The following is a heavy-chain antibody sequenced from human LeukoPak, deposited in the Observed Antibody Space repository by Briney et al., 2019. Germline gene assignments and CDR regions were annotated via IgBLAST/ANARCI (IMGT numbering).Heavy chain of an antibody. D-gene: IGHD5-12*01. Sequence: SETLSLTCTVSGGSISSYYWSWIRQPPGKGLEWIGYIYYSGSTNYNPSLKSRVTISVDTSKNQFSLKLSSVTAADTAVYYCASYGYSGYDYVNYWGQGTLVTVSS. CDR1: GGSISSYY. J-gene: IGHJ4*02. V-gene: IGHV4-59*08. CDR2: IYYSGST. CDR3: ASYGYSGYDYVNY.